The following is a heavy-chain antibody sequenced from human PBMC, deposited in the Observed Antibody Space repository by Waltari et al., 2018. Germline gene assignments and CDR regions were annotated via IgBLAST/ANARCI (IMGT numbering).Heavy chain of an antibody. J-gene: IGHJ3*02. CDR1: VGPISSYY. D-gene: IGHD2-2*03. Sequence: QVQLQESGPGLVKPSETLSLTCTVSVGPISSYYWSWIRQPAGKGLGWIGRIHSSGSINYNPSFKSRITMSVDTSKKQFSLKLSSVTAAGAAVYSCARDGYCSTTSCPERGDPFDIWGQGTMVTVSS. CDR3: ARDGYCSTTSCPERGDPFDI. CDR2: IHSSGSI. V-gene: IGHV4-4*07.